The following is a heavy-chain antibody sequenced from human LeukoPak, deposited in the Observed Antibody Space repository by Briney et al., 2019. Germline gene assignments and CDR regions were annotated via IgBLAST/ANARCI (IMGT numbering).Heavy chain of an antibody. CDR3: ARDHAPDFWSGYFDY. CDR1: GFTFSDYY. J-gene: IGHJ4*02. CDR2: ISSSGSTI. V-gene: IGHV3-11*01. D-gene: IGHD3-3*01. Sequence: GGSLRLSCAASGFTFSDYYMSWIRQAPGKGLEWVSYISSSGSTIYYADSVKGRFTISRDNAENSLYLQMNSLRAEDTAVYYCARDHAPDFWSGYFDYWGQGTLVTVSS.